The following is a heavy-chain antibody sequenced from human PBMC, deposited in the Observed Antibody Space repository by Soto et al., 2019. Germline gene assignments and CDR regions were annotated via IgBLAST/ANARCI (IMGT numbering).Heavy chain of an antibody. J-gene: IGHJ3*02. D-gene: IGHD5-12*01. Sequence: QVQLVQSGAEVKKPGASVKVSCKASGYTFTSYGISWVRQAPGQGLEWMGWISAYNGNTNYAQKLQGRVTMTTDTXXSTAYVELRSLRSDDTAVYYCARLVEMATWGAFDIWGQGTMVTVSS. CDR2: ISAYNGNT. V-gene: IGHV1-18*01. CDR3: ARLVEMATWGAFDI. CDR1: GYTFTSYG.